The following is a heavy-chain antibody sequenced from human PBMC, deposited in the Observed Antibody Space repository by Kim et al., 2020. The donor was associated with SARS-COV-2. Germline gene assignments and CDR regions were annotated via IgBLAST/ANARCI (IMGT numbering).Heavy chain of an antibody. CDR3: ARSPVGATPFDY. D-gene: IGHD1-26*01. J-gene: IGHJ4*02. CDR1: GFSFSTYS. CDR2: ISSSNIYI. V-gene: IGHV3-21*01. Sequence: GGSLRLSCAASGFSFSTYSMNWVRQAPGKGLEWVSSISSSNIYIYYADSVKGRFTISRDNAKNSLYLQMNGLRAEDTAVYYCARSPVGATPFDYWGQGTLVTVSS.